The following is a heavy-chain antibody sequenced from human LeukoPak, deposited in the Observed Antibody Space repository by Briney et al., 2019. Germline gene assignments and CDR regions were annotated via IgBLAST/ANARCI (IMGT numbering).Heavy chain of an antibody. CDR1: RFTFSYFA. CDR3: AKDPHSSSWYYFDS. Sequence: GGSLRLSCAASRFTFSYFAMHWVRQAPGKGLEWVAVLSDGGSNKFYADSVKGRFTISRDSSKNTLYLQMNSLRAEDTAFYYCAKDPHSSSWYYFDSWGQGTLVTVSS. J-gene: IGHJ4*02. CDR2: LSDGGSNK. D-gene: IGHD6-13*01. V-gene: IGHV3-30*18.